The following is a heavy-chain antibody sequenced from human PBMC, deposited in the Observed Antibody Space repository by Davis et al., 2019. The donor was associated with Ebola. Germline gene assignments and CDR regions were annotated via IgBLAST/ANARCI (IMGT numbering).Heavy chain of an antibody. Sequence: GESLKISCAASGFSFSSHWMSWVRQAPGKGLEWVANIRQDGSEKHYVDSVKGRFTISRDNAKNSLYLQRTSLRAEDTAVYYCAREAVWRFDPWGQGTLVTVSS. CDR2: IRQDGSEK. CDR1: GFSFSSHW. CDR3: AREAVWRFDP. J-gene: IGHJ5*02. D-gene: IGHD3-16*01. V-gene: IGHV3-7*03.